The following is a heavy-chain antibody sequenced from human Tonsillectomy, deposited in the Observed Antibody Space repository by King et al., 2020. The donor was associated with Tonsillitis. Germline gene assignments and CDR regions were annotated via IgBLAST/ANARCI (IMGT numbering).Heavy chain of an antibody. CDR1: GFTFSHYG. J-gene: IGHJ4*02. Sequence: QLVESGGGVVQPGRSLRLSCAASGFTFSHYGMHWVRQAPGKGLEWVAVIWYDGSKKHYADSVRGRFTISRDNSKNTLYLQMNSLRVGDTAIYHCARAAETYSHDPIGSYHDYWGQGTPFTVSS. CDR3: ARAAETYSHDPIGSYHDY. D-gene: IGHD3-22*01. CDR2: IWYDGSKK. V-gene: IGHV3-33*08.